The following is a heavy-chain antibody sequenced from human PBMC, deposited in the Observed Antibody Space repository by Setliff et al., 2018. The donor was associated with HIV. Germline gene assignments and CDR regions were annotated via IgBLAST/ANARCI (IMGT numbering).Heavy chain of an antibody. J-gene: IGHJ3*02. V-gene: IGHV4-31*03. CDR3: ASRSVAGAFDI. CDR2: IYYIGST. CDR1: GGSISSGAFY. Sequence: SETLSLTCTVSGGSISSGAFYWSWIRQHPGKGLEWIGDIYYIGSTFYNPSLKSRITISVDTSKNHFSLRLRSVTAADAAVYYCASRSVAGAFDIWGQGTKVTVSS. D-gene: IGHD6-19*01.